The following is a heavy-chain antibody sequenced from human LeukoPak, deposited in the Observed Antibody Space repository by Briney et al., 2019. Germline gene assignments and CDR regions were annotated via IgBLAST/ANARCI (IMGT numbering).Heavy chain of an antibody. CDR3: ARPPMPGDYGIRFDY. CDR2: ISYDGSNK. D-gene: IGHD4-17*01. V-gene: IGHV3-30*03. CDR1: GFTFSSYG. Sequence: PGGSLRLSCAASGFTFSSYGMHWVRQAPGKGLEWVAVISYDGSNKYYADSVKGRFTISRDNSKNTLYLQMNSLRAEDTAVYYCARPPMPGDYGIRFDYWGQGTLVTVSS. J-gene: IGHJ4*02.